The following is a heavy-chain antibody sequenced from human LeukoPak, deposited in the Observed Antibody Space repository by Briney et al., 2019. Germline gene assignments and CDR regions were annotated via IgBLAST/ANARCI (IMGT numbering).Heavy chain of an antibody. CDR2: FYHGGGT. J-gene: IGHJ4*02. V-gene: IGHV4-39*01. Sequence: SETLSLTCTVSGGSLRGSTYYWGWIRQPPGKGLEWIGSFYHGGGTYYNPSLKSRVTITVDTSKNHFSLSLGSVTAADTAVYYYARHYSSNWYYFDFWGQGTPVTVSS. D-gene: IGHD6-13*01. CDR1: GGSLRGSTYY. CDR3: ARHYSSNWYYFDF.